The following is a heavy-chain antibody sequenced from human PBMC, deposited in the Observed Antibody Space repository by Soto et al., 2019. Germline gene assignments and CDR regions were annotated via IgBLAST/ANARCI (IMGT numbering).Heavy chain of an antibody. CDR2: ITGSGGGT. D-gene: IGHD4-17*01. CDR1: RFSVSNYA. J-gene: IGHJ3*02. CDR3: STDPNGDYIGAFDN. V-gene: IGHV3-23*01. Sequence: PGGSPRLSCAGSRFSVSNYAMTWARQAPGEGLEWVSSITGSGGGTTYADSVKGRFTISRDNSKNILYLQMDSLRADDTAVYYCSTDPNGDYIGAFDNWGQGTMVTVSS.